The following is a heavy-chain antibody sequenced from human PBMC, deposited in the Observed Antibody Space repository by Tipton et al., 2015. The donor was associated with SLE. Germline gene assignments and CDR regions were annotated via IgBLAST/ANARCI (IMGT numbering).Heavy chain of an antibody. V-gene: IGHV4-4*07. D-gene: IGHD3-10*01. CDR1: GVSISSSY. CDR3: ARGYYGSGRLDV. Sequence: TLSLTCNVSGVSISSSYWSWIRQPAGKGLEWIGRIYTSGATDDNPSLKSRVTMSVDMSKNQFSLKVTSVTAADTAVYYCARGYYGSGRLDVWGQGTTVTVSS. CDR2: IYTSGAT. J-gene: IGHJ6*02.